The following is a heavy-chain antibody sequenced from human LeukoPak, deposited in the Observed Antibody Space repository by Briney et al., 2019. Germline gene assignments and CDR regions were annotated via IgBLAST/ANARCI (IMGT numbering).Heavy chain of an antibody. CDR3: AKDGHVYGSGSYLDY. Sequence: GGSLRLSCAASGFTFSSYGMHWVRQAPGKGLEGVAVISYDGSNKYYADSVKGRFTISRDNSKNTLYLQVNSLRAEDTAVYYCAKDGHVYGSGSYLDYWGQGTLVTVSS. CDR2: ISYDGSNK. V-gene: IGHV3-30*18. D-gene: IGHD3-10*01. J-gene: IGHJ4*02. CDR1: GFTFSSYG.